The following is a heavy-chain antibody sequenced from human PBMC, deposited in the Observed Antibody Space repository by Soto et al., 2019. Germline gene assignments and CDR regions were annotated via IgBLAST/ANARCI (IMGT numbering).Heavy chain of an antibody. CDR3: ARQQWLVLNAFDI. Sequence: SETLSLTCTVYGASISSSSYYWGWIRQPPGKGLEWVGSIYYSGRTYYNPSLKSRVTISVDTSKNHFSLKLSSVTAADTAVYYCARQQWLVLNAFDIWGQGTMVT. J-gene: IGHJ3*02. V-gene: IGHV4-39*07. CDR1: GASISSSSYY. D-gene: IGHD6-19*01. CDR2: IYYSGRT.